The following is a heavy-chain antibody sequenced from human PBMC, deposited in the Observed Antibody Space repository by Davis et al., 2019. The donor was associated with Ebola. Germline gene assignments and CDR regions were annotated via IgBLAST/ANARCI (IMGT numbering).Heavy chain of an antibody. CDR3: ARDAGRPSYMDV. V-gene: IGHV3-23*01. D-gene: IGHD3-10*01. Sequence: GGSLRLSCAASGFTFSSYSMNWVRQAPGKGLDWVSSISVSGGTPFYADSVKGRFTISRDNSKNILYLQMNSLRAEDTAVYYCARDAGRPSYMDVWGKGTTVTVSS. CDR1: GFTFSSYS. CDR2: ISVSGGTP. J-gene: IGHJ6*03.